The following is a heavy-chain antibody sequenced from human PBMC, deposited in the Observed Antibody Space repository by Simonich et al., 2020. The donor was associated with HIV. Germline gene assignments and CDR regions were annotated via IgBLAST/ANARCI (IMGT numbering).Heavy chain of an antibody. CDR3: ASGMMGFDY. Sequence: QVQLVQSGAEVKKPGASVQVSCKASGYRFTGYYMHWVRQAPGQGLEWMGRINPNIGDTNDAQKCQGRDTMTRDTSISTAYMELSGLRSDDTAVYYCASGMMGFDYWGQGTLVTVSS. D-gene: IGHD3-16*01. V-gene: IGHV1-2*06. CDR2: INPNIGDT. J-gene: IGHJ4*02. CDR1: GYRFTGYY.